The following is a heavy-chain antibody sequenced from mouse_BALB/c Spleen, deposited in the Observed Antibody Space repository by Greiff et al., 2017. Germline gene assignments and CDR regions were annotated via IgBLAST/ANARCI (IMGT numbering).Heavy chain of an antibody. CDR3: ARGSTMTHYFDY. CDR2: ISSGGSYT. CDR1: GFTFSSYA. V-gene: IGHV5-9-4*01. Sequence: EVMLVESGGGLVQPGGSRKLSCAASGFTFSSYAMSWVRQSPEKRLEWVAEISSGGSYTYYPDTVTGRFTISRDNAKNTLYLEMSSLRSEDTAMYYCARGSTMTHYFDYWGQGTTLTVSS. J-gene: IGHJ2*01. D-gene: IGHD2-4*01.